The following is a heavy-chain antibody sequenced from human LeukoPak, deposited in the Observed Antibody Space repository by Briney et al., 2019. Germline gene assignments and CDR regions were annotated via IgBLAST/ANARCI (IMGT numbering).Heavy chain of an antibody. Sequence: GRSLRLSCAASGFTFSSYGMHWVRQAPGKGLEWVAVISYDGSNKYYADSVKGQFTISRDNSKNTLYLQMNSLRAEDTAVYYCAGVVPAGPFDYWGQGTLVTVSS. D-gene: IGHD2-2*01. CDR3: AGVVPAGPFDY. J-gene: IGHJ4*02. CDR2: ISYDGSNK. V-gene: IGHV3-30*03. CDR1: GFTFSSYG.